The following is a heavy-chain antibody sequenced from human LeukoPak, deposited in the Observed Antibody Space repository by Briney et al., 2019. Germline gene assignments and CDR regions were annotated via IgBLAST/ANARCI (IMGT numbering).Heavy chain of an antibody. D-gene: IGHD1-26*01. CDR2: IYSGGST. CDR3: ARVVGH. V-gene: IGHV3-53*01. Sequence: GGSLRLSCAASGLTVSKNYMSWVRQAPGKGLESVSVIYSGGSTYYADSVRGRFTISRDNSKNTLYLQMNSLRVEDTAVYYCARVVGHWGQGTLVTVSS. CDR1: GLTVSKNY. J-gene: IGHJ4*02.